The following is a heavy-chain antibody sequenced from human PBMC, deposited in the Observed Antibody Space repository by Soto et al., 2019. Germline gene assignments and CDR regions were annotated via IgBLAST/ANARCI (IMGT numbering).Heavy chain of an antibody. CDR2: ISAYNGNT. Sequence: ASVKVSCKASGYTFTSYGISWVRQAPGQGLEWMGWISAYNGNTNYAQKLQGRVTMTTDTSTSTAYMELRSLRSDDTAVYYCARDCSGGICYPTYYSYSMDFWGTGPTVTVSS. J-gene: IGHJ6*03. D-gene: IGHD2-15*01. V-gene: IGHV1-18*01. CDR3: ARDCSGGICYPTYYSYSMDF. CDR1: GYTFTSYG.